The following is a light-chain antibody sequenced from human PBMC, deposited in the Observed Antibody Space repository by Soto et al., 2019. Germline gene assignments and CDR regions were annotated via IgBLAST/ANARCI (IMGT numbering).Light chain of an antibody. J-gene: IGKJ4*01. CDR3: QQYNNWPPPLT. V-gene: IGKV3-15*01. CDR2: GAS. Sequence: EIVMTQSPATLSLSPGERATLSCRASQSVSSNLAWYQQKPGQAPRLLIYGASTRATGIPARFSGSGSGTEFTLTISSLQSEDLAVYYCQQYNNWPPPLTFGGGTKVEIK. CDR1: QSVSSN.